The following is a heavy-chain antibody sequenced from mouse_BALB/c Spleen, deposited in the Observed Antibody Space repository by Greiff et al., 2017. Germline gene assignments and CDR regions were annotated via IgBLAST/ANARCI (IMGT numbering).Heavy chain of an antibody. V-gene: IGHV5-6-5*01. CDR3: ASNYGGAMDY. J-gene: IGHJ4*01. CDR1: GFTFSSYA. D-gene: IGHD1-1*01. Sequence: EVQRVESGGGLVKPGGSLKLSCAASGFTFSSYAMSWVRQTPEKRLEWVASISSGGSTYYPDSVKGRFTISRDNARNILYLQMSSLRSEDTAMYYCASNYGGAMDYWGQGTSVTVSS. CDR2: ISSGGST.